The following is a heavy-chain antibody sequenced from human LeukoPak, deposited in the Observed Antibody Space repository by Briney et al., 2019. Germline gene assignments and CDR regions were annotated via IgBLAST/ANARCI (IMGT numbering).Heavy chain of an antibody. J-gene: IGHJ4*02. CDR3: ARYDSSGWYKGIDY. Sequence: GGSLRLSCAASGFTFSSYIMNWVRQAPGRGLEWVSSISSSSSYIYYADSVKGRFTNSRDNAKNSLYLQMNSLRAEDTAVYYCARYDSSGWYKGIDYWGQGTLVTVSS. D-gene: IGHD6-19*01. V-gene: IGHV3-21*01. CDR1: GFTFSSYI. CDR2: ISSSSSYI.